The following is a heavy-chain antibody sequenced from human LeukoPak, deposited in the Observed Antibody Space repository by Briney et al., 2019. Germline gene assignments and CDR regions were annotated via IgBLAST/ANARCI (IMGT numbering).Heavy chain of an antibody. CDR2: IIPILGIA. V-gene: IGHV1-69*04. CDR3: ARDLLEDYYDSSGTFDY. J-gene: IGHJ4*02. Sequence: ASVKVSCKASGGTFSSYAISWVRQAPGQGLEWMGRIIPILGIANYAQKFQGRVTITADKSTSTAYMELSSLRSEDTAVYYCARDLLEDYYDSSGTFDYWGQGTLVTVSS. CDR1: GGTFSSYA. D-gene: IGHD3-22*01.